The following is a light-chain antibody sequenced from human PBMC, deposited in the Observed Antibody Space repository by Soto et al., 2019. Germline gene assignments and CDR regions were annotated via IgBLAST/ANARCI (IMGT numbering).Light chain of an antibody. CDR3: SSYTTSSSYV. CDR1: SSDVGGYIY. Sequence: QSVLTQPASVSGSPGQSITISCTGTSSDVGGYIYVSWYQQHPGKAPKLMIYDVTSRPSGVSYRFSSSKSGNTASLTISGLQAEDEADYYCSSYTTSSSYVFGTGTKGTVL. V-gene: IGLV2-14*01. CDR2: DVT. J-gene: IGLJ1*01.